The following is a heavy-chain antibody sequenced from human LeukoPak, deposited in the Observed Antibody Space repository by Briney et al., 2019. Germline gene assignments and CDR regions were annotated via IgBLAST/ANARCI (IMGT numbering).Heavy chain of an antibody. Sequence: SQTLSLTCHVSGGSINRCHWSWRRQSPGKGLEWIGYIDYRGNTNYNRTLKSRVTISVDTANNQLFLRLNSLTAADTAVYYCARHAFVVAAAAISPLPSWGEGRMVTVSS. CDR2: IDYRGNT. CDR1: GGSINRCH. V-gene: IGHV4-59*08. D-gene: IGHD2-2*01. J-gene: IGHJ5*02. CDR3: ARHAFVVAAAAISPLPS.